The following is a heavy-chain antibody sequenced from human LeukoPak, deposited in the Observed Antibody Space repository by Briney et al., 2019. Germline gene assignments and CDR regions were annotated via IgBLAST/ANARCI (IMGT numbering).Heavy chain of an antibody. J-gene: IGHJ6*03. V-gene: IGHV4-4*07. CDR2: IYMSGST. CDR3: ARVVWGGDFHYSLDV. Sequence: SETLSLTCTVSGGSINSFYWSWIRQPPGKGLEWIGRIYMSGSTDYNPSFKSRVTMSVDTSKNQVSLKLRSVTAADTAVYYCARVVWGGDFHYSLDVWGKGTTVIVSS. CDR1: GGSINSFY. D-gene: IGHD7-27*01.